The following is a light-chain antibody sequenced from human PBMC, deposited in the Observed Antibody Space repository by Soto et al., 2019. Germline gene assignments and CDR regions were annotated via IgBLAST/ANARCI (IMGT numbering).Light chain of an antibody. CDR1: QSINTY. J-gene: IGKJ5*01. CDR3: QQRRSWQVT. V-gene: IGKV3D-11*02. CDR2: DAS. Sequence: ENVLTQSPATLSLSPGEGATLSCRASQSINTYLAWYQQKPGQAPRILIYDASKRDTGIPARFSGSGSGTNFTLTISSLEPEDFEVYYCQQRRSWQVTFGQGTRLEIK.